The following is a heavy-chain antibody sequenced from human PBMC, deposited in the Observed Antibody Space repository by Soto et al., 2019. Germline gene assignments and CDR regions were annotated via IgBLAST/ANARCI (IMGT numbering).Heavy chain of an antibody. Sequence: PSETLSLTFTVSGGSISSSSYYWGWIRQPPGKGLEWIGSIYYSGSTYYNPSLKSRVTIYVDTSKNQFSLKLSSVTAADTAVYYCARRLYYDSSGFEGGGMDVWGQGTTVS. CDR3: ARRLYYDSSGFEGGGMDV. CDR2: IYYSGST. V-gene: IGHV4-39*01. CDR1: GGSISSSSYY. D-gene: IGHD3-22*01. J-gene: IGHJ6*02.